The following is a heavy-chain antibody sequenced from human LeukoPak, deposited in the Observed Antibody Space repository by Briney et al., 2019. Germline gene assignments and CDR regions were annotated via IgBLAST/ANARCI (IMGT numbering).Heavy chain of an antibody. V-gene: IGHV4-61*02. CDR1: GGSISSGSYY. J-gene: IGHJ3*02. D-gene: IGHD2-15*01. CDR3: ARLFSGRALVVPIPNDAFDI. Sequence: SQTLSLTCTVSGGSISSGSYYWSWIRQPAGKGLEWIGRIYTSGSTNYNPSLKSRVTISVDTSKNQFSLKLSSVTAADTAVYYCARLFSGRALVVPIPNDAFDIWGQGTMVTVSS. CDR2: IYTSGST.